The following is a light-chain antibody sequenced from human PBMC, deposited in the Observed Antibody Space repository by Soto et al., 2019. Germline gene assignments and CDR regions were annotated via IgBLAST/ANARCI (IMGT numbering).Light chain of an antibody. CDR1: QSISNY. CDR3: QQYNSYS. Sequence: DIQMTQSPSSLSASVGDRVTITCRASQSISNYLNWYQQKPGKAPKLLIYAASSLQSGVPSRFSGSGSGTDFTLTISSLQPDDFATYYCQQYNSYSFGQGTKVDI. J-gene: IGKJ1*01. V-gene: IGKV1-39*01. CDR2: AAS.